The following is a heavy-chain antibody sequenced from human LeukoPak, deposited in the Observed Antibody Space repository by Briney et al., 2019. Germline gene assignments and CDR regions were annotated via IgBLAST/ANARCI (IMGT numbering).Heavy chain of an antibody. CDR3: ARRPVSRTLDY. J-gene: IGHJ4*02. V-gene: IGHV3-30*04. CDR1: GFTFSTYA. Sequence: GGSLRLSCAASGFTFSTYAMHWVRQAPGKGLEWVAIILSDGGSKDYADSVKGRFTISRDNSRNTMYLQMNSLTAEDTAIYYCARRPVSRTLDYWGQGTLVTVSS. CDR2: ILSDGGSK.